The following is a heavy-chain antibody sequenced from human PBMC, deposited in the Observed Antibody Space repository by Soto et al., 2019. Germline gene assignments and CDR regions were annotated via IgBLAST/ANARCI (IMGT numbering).Heavy chain of an antibody. J-gene: IGHJ4*02. V-gene: IGHV2-5*01. CDR1: GFSLSTSGVG. CDR3: ARFYCSGGNCAHPTQFDH. CDR2: IYRNDDK. D-gene: IGHD2-15*01. Sequence: SGPTLVNPTQTLTLTCTFSGFSLSTSGVGVGWIRQPPGKALEWLTHIYRNDDKRYSPSLQTRLTFTKDTSKDQVLITMTNMDPVDTVTYYCARFYCSGGNCAHPTQFDHWGQGILVTVSS.